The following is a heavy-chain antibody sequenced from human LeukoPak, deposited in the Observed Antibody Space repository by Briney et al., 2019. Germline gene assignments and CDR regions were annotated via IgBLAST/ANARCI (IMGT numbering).Heavy chain of an antibody. J-gene: IGHJ4*02. CDR1: GGSFSGYY. V-gene: IGHV4-34*01. D-gene: IGHD3-10*01. Sequence: PSETLSLTCAVYGGSFSGYYWSWIRQPPGKGLEWIGEINHSGSTNYNPSLKSRVTISVDTSKNQFSLKLSSVTAADTAAYYCARVGITTVRGVIGKGSAWGQGTLVTVSS. CDR3: ARVGITTVRGVIGKGSA. CDR2: INHSGST.